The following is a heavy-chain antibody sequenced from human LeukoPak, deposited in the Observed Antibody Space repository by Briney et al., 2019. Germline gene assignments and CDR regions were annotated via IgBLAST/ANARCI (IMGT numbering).Heavy chain of an antibody. J-gene: IGHJ3*02. CDR2: IYSGGST. D-gene: IGHD3-22*01. Sequence: GGSLRLSCAASGFTASSNYMSWVRQAPGKGLEWVSVIYSGGSTYYADSVKGRFTISRDNSKNTLYLQMNSLRAEDTAVYYCARVLDSSGYLNDAFDIWGQGTMVTVSS. CDR3: ARVLDSSGYLNDAFDI. CDR1: GFTASSNY. V-gene: IGHV3-53*01.